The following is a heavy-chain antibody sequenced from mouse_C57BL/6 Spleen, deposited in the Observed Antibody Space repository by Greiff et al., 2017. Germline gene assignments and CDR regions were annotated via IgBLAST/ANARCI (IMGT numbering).Heavy chain of an antibody. CDR2: IDPSDSYT. CDR1: GYTFTSYW. CDR3: ARRAVYYYSMDY. V-gene: IGHV1-59*01. J-gene: IGHJ4*01. D-gene: IGHD3-3*01. Sequence: VQLQQSGAELVRPGTSVKLSCKASGYTFTSYWMHWVKQRPGKGLEWIGVIDPSDSYTHYNQKFKGKATLTVDTSSSTAYMQLSSLTSEDSAVYYCARRAVYYYSMDYWGQGTSVTVSS.